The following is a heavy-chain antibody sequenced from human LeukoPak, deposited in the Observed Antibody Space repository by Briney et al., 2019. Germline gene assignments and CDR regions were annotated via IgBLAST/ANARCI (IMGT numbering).Heavy chain of an antibody. CDR2: ISYDGSNK. Sequence: PGGSLRLSCAASGFTFSSYGMHWVRQAPGKGLEWVAVISYDGSNKYYADSAKGRFTISRDNSKNTLYLRMNSLRAEDTAVYYCAKRVLSYFDYWGQGTLVTVSS. D-gene: IGHD3-10*01. CDR1: GFTFSSYG. V-gene: IGHV3-30*18. CDR3: AKRVLSYFDY. J-gene: IGHJ4*02.